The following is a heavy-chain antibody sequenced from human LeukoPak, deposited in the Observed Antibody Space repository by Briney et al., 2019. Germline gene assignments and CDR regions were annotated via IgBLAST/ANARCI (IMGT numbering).Heavy chain of an antibody. J-gene: IGHJ6*03. CDR2: IYYSGST. D-gene: IGHD6-13*01. CDR3: ARLSGYSSSWASYYYYYYMDV. Sequence: SETLSLTCTVSGGSISSYYWSWIRQPPGKGLEWIGYIYYSGSTNYNPSLKSRATTSVDTSKNQFSLKLSSVTAADTAVYYCARLSGYSSSWASYYYYYYMDVWGKGTTVTISS. CDR1: GGSISSYY. V-gene: IGHV4-59*12.